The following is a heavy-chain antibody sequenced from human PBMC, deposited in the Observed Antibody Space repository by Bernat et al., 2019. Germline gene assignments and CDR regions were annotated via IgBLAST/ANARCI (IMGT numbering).Heavy chain of an antibody. D-gene: IGHD3-10*01. J-gene: IGHJ6*02. V-gene: IGHV3-30*18. CDR2: ISYDGSNK. Sequence: QVQLVESGGGVVQPGRSLRLSCAASGFTFSSYGMHWVRQAPGKGLEWVAVISYDGSNKYHADAGKGRFTISRDNSKNTLYLQMKSLRAEDTAVYYWAKSRGWFGELFGSYYYGMDVWGQGTTVTVSS. CDR3: AKSRGWFGELFGSYYYGMDV. CDR1: GFTFSSYG.